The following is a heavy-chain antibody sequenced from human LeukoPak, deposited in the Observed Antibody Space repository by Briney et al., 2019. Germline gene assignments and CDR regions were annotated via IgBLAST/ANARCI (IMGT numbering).Heavy chain of an antibody. CDR3: ARLTGYYDSSGITHDAFDI. V-gene: IGHV4-4*02. J-gene: IGHJ3*02. D-gene: IGHD3-22*01. CDR2: IYHSGST. Sequence: PSETLSLTCAVSGGSISSSNWWSRVRQPPGKGLEWIGEIYHSGSTNYNPSLKSRVTISVDKSKNQFSLRLSSVTAADTAVYYCARLTGYYDSSGITHDAFDIWGQGTMVTVSS. CDR1: GGSISSSNW.